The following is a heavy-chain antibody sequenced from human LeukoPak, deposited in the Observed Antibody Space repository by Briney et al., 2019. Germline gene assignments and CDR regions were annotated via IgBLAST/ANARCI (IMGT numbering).Heavy chain of an antibody. Sequence: GASVKVSCKASGCTFTSYGISWVRQAPGQGLEWMGWISAYNGNTNYAQKLQGRVTMTTDTSTSTAYMELRSLRSDDTAVYYCARSGSGRNNYYYYYMDVWGKGTTVTVSS. D-gene: IGHD3-10*01. CDR2: ISAYNGNT. CDR1: GCTFTSYG. CDR3: ARSGSGRNNYYYYYMDV. J-gene: IGHJ6*03. V-gene: IGHV1-18*01.